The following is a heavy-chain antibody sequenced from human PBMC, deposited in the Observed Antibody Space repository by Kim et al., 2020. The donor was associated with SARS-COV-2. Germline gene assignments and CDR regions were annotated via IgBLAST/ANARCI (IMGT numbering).Heavy chain of an antibody. J-gene: IGHJ4*02. Sequence: TYYVDSVKDRFTISRDNSRNMRYLQVNSLRVEDTALYYCTRDQIVQPFGYWGRGALVTVSS. CDR2: T. V-gene: IGHV3-23*03. CDR3: TRDQIVQPFGY. D-gene: IGHD3-22*01.